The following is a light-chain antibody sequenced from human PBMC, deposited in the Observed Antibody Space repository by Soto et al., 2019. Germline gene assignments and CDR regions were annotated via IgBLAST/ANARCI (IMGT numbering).Light chain of an antibody. J-gene: IGKJ2*02. CDR2: WAS. CDR3: QQYYSTSWT. Sequence: DIVMTQSPDSLAVSLGERATINCKSSQSVLYSSNNKNYLAWYQQKPGQPPKLLIYWASTRESGVPDRFSGSGSGTDFTLTISSLQAEDVAVYYCQQYYSTSWTFGHGTKLEIK. V-gene: IGKV4-1*01. CDR1: QSVLYSSNNKNY.